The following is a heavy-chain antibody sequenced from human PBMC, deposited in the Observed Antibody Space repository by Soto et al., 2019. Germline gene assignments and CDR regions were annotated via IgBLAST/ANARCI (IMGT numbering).Heavy chain of an antibody. CDR1: EYTFTSYP. CDR2: INAGNGNT. CDR3: ARGPGGPDGPGDY. Sequence: ASVKVSCKASEYTFTSYPMHWVRKAPGQRLEWMGWINAGNGNTKYSQKFQGRVTITRDTSASTAYMELSSLRSEDTAVYYCARGPGGPDGPGDYWGQGTLVTVSS. D-gene: IGHD2-15*01. V-gene: IGHV1-3*01. J-gene: IGHJ4*02.